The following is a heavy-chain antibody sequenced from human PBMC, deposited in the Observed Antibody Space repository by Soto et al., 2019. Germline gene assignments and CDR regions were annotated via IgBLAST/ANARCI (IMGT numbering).Heavy chain of an antibody. J-gene: IGHJ5*02. CDR1: GGSLSSSPYY. CDR3: SRRAPEGFDP. CDR2: INYSGNT. V-gene: IGHV4-39*01. Sequence: PSETLSLTCTVSGGSLSSSPYYWGWIRRPPGKGLEFIGSINYSGNTYYNPSLKSRVTLSVETSKNQFSLKVTSVTATDTGLYYCSRRAPEGFDPWGQGTLVTVSS.